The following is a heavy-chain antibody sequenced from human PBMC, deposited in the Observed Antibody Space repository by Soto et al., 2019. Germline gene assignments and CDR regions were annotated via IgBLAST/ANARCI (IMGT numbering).Heavy chain of an antibody. CDR1: GGSISSGGYY. CDR3: ARAVVAEEIWFDP. D-gene: IGHD2-15*01. V-gene: IGHV4-30-4*01. J-gene: IGHJ5*02. CDR2: IYYSGST. Sequence: SETLSLTCPVSGGSISSGGYYWSWIRQPPGKGLEWIGYIYYSGSTYYNPSLKSRVTISVDTSKNQFSLKLSSVTAADTAVYYCARAVVAEEIWFDPWGQGTLVTVSS.